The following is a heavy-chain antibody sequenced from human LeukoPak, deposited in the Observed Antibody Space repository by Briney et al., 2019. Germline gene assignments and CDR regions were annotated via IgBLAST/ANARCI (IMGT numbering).Heavy chain of an antibody. D-gene: IGHD2-21*02. CDR1: GFTFNNYV. CDR3: AKDFEGFCGGDCYSMDF. Sequence: GESLRLSCAASGFTFNNYVMHWVRQAPGKGLEWVALISYDGSNKYYADSVRGRFTISRDNSKNTLYLQMNSLRPEDTAVYYCAKDFEGFCGGDCYSMDFWGQGTLATVSS. J-gene: IGHJ4*02. V-gene: IGHV3-30*18. CDR2: ISYDGSNK.